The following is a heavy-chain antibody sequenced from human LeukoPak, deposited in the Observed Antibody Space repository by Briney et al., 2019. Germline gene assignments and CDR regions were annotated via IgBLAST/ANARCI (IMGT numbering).Heavy chain of an antibody. CDR3: AREDSSGCYGD. V-gene: IGHV3-74*01. Sequence: QPGRSLRLSCAASGFTFSSSWMHWVRQAPGKGLVWVSRINTDGSNTRYADSVKGRFTISRDNAKNTLYLQMNNLRAEDTAVYYCAREDSSGCYGDWGQGALATVSS. J-gene: IGHJ4*02. D-gene: IGHD3-22*01. CDR1: GFTFSSSW. CDR2: INTDGSNT.